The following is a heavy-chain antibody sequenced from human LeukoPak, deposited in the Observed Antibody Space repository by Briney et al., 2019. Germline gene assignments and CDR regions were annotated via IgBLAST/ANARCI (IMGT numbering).Heavy chain of an antibody. CDR2: IYYSGAT. CDR1: GGSISTYY. D-gene: IGHD3-10*01. J-gene: IGHJ4*02. V-gene: IGHV4-59*01. Sequence: SETLSLTCTVSGGSISTYYWNWIRQPPGKGLEWIGYIYYSGATNYNPSLKSRATISVDTSKNQFSLKLSSVTAADTAVYYCARRSITIPYYFDYWGQGTLVTVSS. CDR3: ARRSITIPYYFDY.